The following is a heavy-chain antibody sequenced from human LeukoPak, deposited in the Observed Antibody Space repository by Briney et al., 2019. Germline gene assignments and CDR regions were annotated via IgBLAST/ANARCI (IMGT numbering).Heavy chain of an antibody. CDR1: GGSISSSNW. J-gene: IGHJ3*02. V-gene: IGHV4-4*02. Sequence: SETLSLTCAVSGGSISSSNWWSWVRQPPGKGLEWIGEIYHSGSTNYNPSLKSRVTISVDKSKNQFSLKLSSVTAADTAVYYCARSTTVVTGAYDAFDIWGQGTMVTVSS. CDR2: IYHSGST. CDR3: ARSTTVVTGAYDAFDI. D-gene: IGHD4-23*01.